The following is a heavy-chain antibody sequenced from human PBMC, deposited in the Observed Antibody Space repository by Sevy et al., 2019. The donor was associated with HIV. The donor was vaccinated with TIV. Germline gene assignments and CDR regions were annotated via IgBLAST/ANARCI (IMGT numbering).Heavy chain of an antibody. D-gene: IGHD3-16*01. CDR1: GFIFSDYY. J-gene: IGHJ3*02. V-gene: IGHV3-11*01. CDR3: ARDLGGSPDAFDI. Sequence: GGSLRLSCAASGFIFSDYYISWSRQAPGKGLEWVSCISDSGSTLYYADSVEGRITISRDNAKNSLFLEINSLRVEDTAIYYCARDLGGSPDAFDIWGQGTMVTVSS. CDR2: ISDSGSTL.